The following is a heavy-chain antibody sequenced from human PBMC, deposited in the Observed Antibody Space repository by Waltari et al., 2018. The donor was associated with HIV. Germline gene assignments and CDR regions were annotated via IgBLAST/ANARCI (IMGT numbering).Heavy chain of an antibody. J-gene: IGHJ4*02. CDR2: IDTKTGSP. CDR3: AEGYGAVDFDY. CDR1: ENAFSGSV. V-gene: IGHV7-4-1*01. Sequence: QVQLHQSPSQCKKPGTSVQTSCKSSENAFSGSVINWVRQAPGQGLEWIGLIDTKTGSPTYAQVFSGLLILCFDTSVTTSYLQLRALKTNDTATYYCAEGYGAVDFDYWGQGTLITVSP. D-gene: IGHD5-18*01.